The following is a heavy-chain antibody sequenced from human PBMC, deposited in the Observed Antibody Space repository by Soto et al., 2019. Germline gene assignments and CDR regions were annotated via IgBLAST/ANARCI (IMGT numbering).Heavy chain of an antibody. D-gene: IGHD1-26*01. J-gene: IGHJ5*02. V-gene: IGHV1-8*01. CDR1: GCTFPSYD. CDR2: MNPNSGNT. CDR3: ARERSGSHFP. Sequence: ASVKVSCKASGCTFPSYDINWVRQATGQGLEWMGWMNPNSGNTGYAQKFQGRVTMTRNTSISTAYMELSSLRSEDTAVYCCARERSGSHFPWGQGTLVTVSS.